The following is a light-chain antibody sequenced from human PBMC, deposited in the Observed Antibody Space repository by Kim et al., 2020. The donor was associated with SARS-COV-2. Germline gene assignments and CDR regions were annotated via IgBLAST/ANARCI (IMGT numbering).Light chain of an antibody. CDR2: GNS. V-gene: IGLV1-40*01. CDR3: QSYDSSLSGSKV. Sequence: FAIPCAGTSSNIGAGYDVHWYQQLPGTAPKLLIYGNSNRPSGVPDRFSGSKSGTSASLAITGLQAEDEADYYCQSYDSSLSGSKVFGGGTQLTVL. CDR1: SSNIGAGYD. J-gene: IGLJ2*01.